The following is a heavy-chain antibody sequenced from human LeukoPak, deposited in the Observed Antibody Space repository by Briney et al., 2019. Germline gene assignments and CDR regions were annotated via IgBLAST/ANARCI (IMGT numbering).Heavy chain of an antibody. CDR3: ARVYSSGWYDY. CDR1: GFTFSSYA. D-gene: IGHD6-19*01. V-gene: IGHV3-23*01. CDR2: ISGGGGST. J-gene: IGHJ4*02. Sequence: GSLRLSCAASGFTFSSYAMSWVRQAPGKGLEWVSLISGGGGSTYYADSVKGRFTISRDNSKNTLDLQMNSLRAEDTAVYYCARVYSSGWYDYWGQGTLVTVSS.